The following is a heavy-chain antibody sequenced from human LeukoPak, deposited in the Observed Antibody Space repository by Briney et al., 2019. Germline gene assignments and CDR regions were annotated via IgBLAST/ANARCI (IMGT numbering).Heavy chain of an antibody. CDR2: ISGSSGII. CDR1: GFTFNTYT. Sequence: GGSLRLSCAASGFTFNTYTMNWVRQAPGKGLEWVSYISGSSGIIDYADSVRGRFTISRDNAKNSLYLQMNSLRAEDTAVYYCASSTYYYDSSGHRDWGQGTLVTVSS. V-gene: IGHV3-48*01. J-gene: IGHJ4*02. CDR3: ASSTYYYDSSGHRD. D-gene: IGHD3-22*01.